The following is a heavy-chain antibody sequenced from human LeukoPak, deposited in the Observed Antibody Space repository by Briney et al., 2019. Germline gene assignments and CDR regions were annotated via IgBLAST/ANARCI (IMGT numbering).Heavy chain of an antibody. CDR2: ISGSGGST. Sequence: PGGSLRLSCAASGFTFSSYAMSWVRQAPGKGLEWVSAISGSGGSTYYADSVKGRFTISRDNSKNTLYLQMNSLRAEDTAVYYCAKCPTAAVAGKKYSYYYYMDVWGKGTTVTVSS. D-gene: IGHD6-19*01. V-gene: IGHV3-23*01. CDR1: GFTFSSYA. J-gene: IGHJ6*03. CDR3: AKCPTAAVAGKKYSYYYYMDV.